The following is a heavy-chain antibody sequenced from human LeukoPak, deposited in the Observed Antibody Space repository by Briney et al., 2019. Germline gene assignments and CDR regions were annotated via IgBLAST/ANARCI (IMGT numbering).Heavy chain of an antibody. V-gene: IGHV1-2*04. J-gene: IGHJ4*02. Sequence: ASVKVSCKASGGTFSSYAISWVRQAPGQGLEWMGWINPNSGGTNYAQKFQGWVTMTRGTSISTAYMELSRLRSDDTAVYYCARGWVVPAASTSPDFDYWGQGTLVTVSS. D-gene: IGHD2-2*01. CDR1: GGTFSSYA. CDR3: ARGWVVPAASTSPDFDY. CDR2: INPNSGGT.